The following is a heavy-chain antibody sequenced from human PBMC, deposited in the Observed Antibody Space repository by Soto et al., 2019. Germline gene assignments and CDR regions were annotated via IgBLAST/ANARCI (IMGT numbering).Heavy chain of an antibody. Sequence: GASVKVSCKASGYTFTSYGISWVRQASGQGLEWMGWISAYNGNTNYAQKLQGRVTMTTDTSTSTAYMELRSLRSDDTAVYYCARGYCSGGSCYVFDYWGQGTLVTVSS. CDR2: ISAYNGNT. CDR3: ARGYCSGGSCYVFDY. D-gene: IGHD2-15*01. J-gene: IGHJ4*02. V-gene: IGHV1-18*01. CDR1: GYTFTSYG.